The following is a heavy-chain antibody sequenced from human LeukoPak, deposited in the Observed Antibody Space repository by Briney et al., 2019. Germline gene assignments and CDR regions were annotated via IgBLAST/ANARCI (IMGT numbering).Heavy chain of an antibody. CDR3: ARWRLYYGMDV. Sequence: GGSLRLSCAAYGFTFSRDGMHWVRQAPGKGLEWVSVIYRGGSTYYADSVKGRFTISRDNSKNTLYLQMNSLRAEDTAVYYCARWRLYYGMDVWGQGTTVTVSS. CDR2: IYRGGST. V-gene: IGHV3-66*01. J-gene: IGHJ6*02. CDR1: GFTFSRDG. D-gene: IGHD3-3*01.